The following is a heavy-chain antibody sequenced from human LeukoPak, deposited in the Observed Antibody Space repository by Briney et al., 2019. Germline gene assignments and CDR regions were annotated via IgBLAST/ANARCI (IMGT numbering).Heavy chain of an antibody. J-gene: IGHJ3*02. CDR3: ARYTSGGGAFDI. D-gene: IGHD1-1*01. CDR1: GGSISGYY. V-gene: IGHV4-59*01. Sequence: SETLSLTCSVSGGSISGYYWGWIRQPPGKGLEWIAYIYYSGSSNYNPSLKSRVTISVDTSENRFSLRLNSVTAADTAVYYCARYTSGGGAFDIWGQGTMVTVSS. CDR2: IYYSGSS.